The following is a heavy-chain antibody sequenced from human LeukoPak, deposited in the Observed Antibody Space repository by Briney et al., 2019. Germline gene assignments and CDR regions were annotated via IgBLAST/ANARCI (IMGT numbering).Heavy chain of an antibody. Sequence: VASVKVSCKASGYTFTSYAMNWVRQAPGQGLEWMGWINTNTGNPTYAQGFTERFVFSWDTSVNTAYLQINSLKPEDTAVYFCARDTYCSGGRCYSRVGYWGQGTVVTVSS. CDR2: INTNTGNP. V-gene: IGHV7-4-1*02. CDR1: GYTFTSYA. CDR3: ARDTYCSGGRCYSRVGY. J-gene: IGHJ4*02. D-gene: IGHD2-15*01.